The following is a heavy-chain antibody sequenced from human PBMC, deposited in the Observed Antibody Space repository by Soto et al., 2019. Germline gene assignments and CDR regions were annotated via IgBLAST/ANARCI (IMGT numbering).Heavy chain of an antibody. V-gene: IGHV1-69*01. CDR2: IVPMLGTP. D-gene: IGHD3-10*01. CDR3: ARNGTYGSSLSQYSGMDV. Sequence: QVQLVQSGAEVKEPGSSVRVSCKASGGTFDNFIMNWVRQTPGQGLEWMGVIVPMLGTPTYAEKFKGRVTISATGSPSTMDMEVTSLRSEDTASYYCARNGTYGSSLSQYSGMDVWGQGTTVTVSS. CDR1: GGTFDNFI. J-gene: IGHJ6*02.